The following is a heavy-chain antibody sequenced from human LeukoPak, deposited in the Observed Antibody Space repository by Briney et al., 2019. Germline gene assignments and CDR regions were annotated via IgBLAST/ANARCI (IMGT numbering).Heavy chain of an antibody. D-gene: IGHD3-10*01. CDR2: INHSGST. Sequence: SSETLSLTCAVYGGSFSGYYWSWIRQPPGKGLEWIGEINHSGSTNYNPSLKSRVTISVDTSKNQFSLKLSSVTAADTAVYYCARGRMYYYGSGSYWRGGLSTFDYWGQGTLVTVSS. V-gene: IGHV4-34*01. CDR3: ARGRMYYYGSGSYWRGGLSTFDY. CDR1: GGSFSGYY. J-gene: IGHJ4*02.